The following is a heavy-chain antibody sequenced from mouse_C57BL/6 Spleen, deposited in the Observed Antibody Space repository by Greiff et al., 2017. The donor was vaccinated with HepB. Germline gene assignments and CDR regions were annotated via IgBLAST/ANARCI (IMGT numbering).Heavy chain of an antibody. CDR2: FYPGSGSI. V-gene: IGHV1-62-2*01. D-gene: IGHD2-1*01. CDR3: ARHPRRNSGIGSGMDY. CDR1: GYTFTEYT. Sequence: LQESGAELVKPGASVKLSCKASGYTFTEYTIHWVKQRSGQGLEWIGWFYPGSGSIKYNEKFKDKATLTADKSSGTVYMELSSLTSEDSAVYFCARHPRRNSGIGSGMDYWGQGTSVTVSS. J-gene: IGHJ4*01.